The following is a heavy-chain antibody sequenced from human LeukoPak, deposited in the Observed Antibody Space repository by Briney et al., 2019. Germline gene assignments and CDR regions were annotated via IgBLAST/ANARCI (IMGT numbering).Heavy chain of an antibody. D-gene: IGHD2-2*01. CDR1: GGSISSYY. V-gene: IGHV4-59*08. CDR2: IFYSGST. CDR3: ARLSVVPAAMQFYYYYHMDV. J-gene: IGHJ6*03. Sequence: PSETLSLTCTVSGGSISSYYCSWIRQPPGKGLEWIGYIFYSGSTNYNPSLKSRVTISVDTSKNQFSRKLSSVTAADAAVNYCARLSVVPAAMQFYYYYHMDVWGKGTTVTVSS.